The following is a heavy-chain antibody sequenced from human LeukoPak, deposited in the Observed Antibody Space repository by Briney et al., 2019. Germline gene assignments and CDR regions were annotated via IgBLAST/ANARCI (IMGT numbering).Heavy chain of an antibody. Sequence: PSETLSLTCAVYGGSFSGYYWSWIRQPPGKGLEWIGEINHSGSTNYNPSLKSRVTISVDTSKNQFSRKLSSVTAADTAVYYCARGFGVADLVHWGQGTLVTVSS. J-gene: IGHJ4*02. V-gene: IGHV4-34*01. CDR1: GGSFSGYY. CDR3: ARGFGVADLVH. CDR2: INHSGST. D-gene: IGHD3-3*01.